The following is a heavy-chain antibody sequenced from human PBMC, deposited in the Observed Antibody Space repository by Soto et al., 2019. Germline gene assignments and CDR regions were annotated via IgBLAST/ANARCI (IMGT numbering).Heavy chain of an antibody. D-gene: IGHD5-18*01. CDR3: ASSGYSYGPADYYYGMDV. CDR2: IYYSGST. CDR1: GGSIISSSYY. J-gene: IGHJ6*02. V-gene: IGHV4-39*01. Sequence: SETLSLTCTVSGGSIISSSYYWGWIRQPPGKGLEWIGSIYYSGSTYYNPSLKSRVTISVDTSKNQFSLKLSSVTAADTAVYYCASSGYSYGPADYYYGMDVWGQGTTVTVSS.